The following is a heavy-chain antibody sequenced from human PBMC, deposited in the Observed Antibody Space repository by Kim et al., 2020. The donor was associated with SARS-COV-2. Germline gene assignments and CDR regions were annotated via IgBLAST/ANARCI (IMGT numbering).Heavy chain of an antibody. CDR3: ARDRMEAAAGILLPYYY. CDR1: GFTFSSYA. CDR2: ISYDGSNQ. V-gene: IGHV3-30*04. D-gene: IGHD6-13*01. Sequence: GGSLRLSCAASGFTFSSYAMHWVRQAPGKGLEWVAVISYDGSNQYYADSVKGQFTISRDNSKNTLYLQMNSLRAEDTAVYYCARDRMEAAAGILLPYYY. J-gene: IGHJ6*01.